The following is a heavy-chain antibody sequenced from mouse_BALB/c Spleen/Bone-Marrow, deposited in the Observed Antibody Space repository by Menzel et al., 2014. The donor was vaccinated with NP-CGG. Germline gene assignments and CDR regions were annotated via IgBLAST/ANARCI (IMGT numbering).Heavy chain of an antibody. V-gene: IGHV1-39*01. Sequence: EVKLVESGPELEKPGASVKISCKASGYSFTGYNMNWVKQSNGKSLEWIGNIDPYYGGTDYNQKFRGKATLTVDKSSSTAYMQLKSLTSEDSAVYYCARVGDNRHFDVWGAGTTVTVSS. J-gene: IGHJ1*01. CDR2: IDPYYGGT. CDR1: GYSFTGYN. D-gene: IGHD3-3*01. CDR3: ARVGDNRHFDV.